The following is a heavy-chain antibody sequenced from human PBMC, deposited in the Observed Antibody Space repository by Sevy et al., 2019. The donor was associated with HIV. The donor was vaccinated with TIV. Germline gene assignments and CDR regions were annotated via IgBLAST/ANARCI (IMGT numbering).Heavy chain of an antibody. V-gene: IGHV3-21*01. Sequence: VGSLRLSCAASGFTFSSYSMNWVRQAPGKGLEWVSSISSSSSYIYYADSVKGRFTISRDNAKNSLYLQMNSLRAEDTAVYYCARAVTVPSKYYFDYWGQGTLVTVSS. CDR1: GFTFSSYS. D-gene: IGHD5-18*01. CDR3: ARAVTVPSKYYFDY. CDR2: ISSSSSYI. J-gene: IGHJ4*02.